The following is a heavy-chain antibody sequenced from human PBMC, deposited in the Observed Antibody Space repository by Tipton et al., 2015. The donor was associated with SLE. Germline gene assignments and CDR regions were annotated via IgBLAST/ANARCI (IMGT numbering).Heavy chain of an antibody. V-gene: IGHV3-9*01. CDR1: GGSISSYY. CDR3: AKVKGYCSGGSCYGGYGMDV. J-gene: IGHJ6*02. Sequence: LSLTCTVSGGSISSYYWSWIRQPPGKGLEWVSGISWHSGSIGYADSVKGRFTISRDNAKNSLYLQMNSLRAEDTALYYCAKVKGYCSGGSCYGGYGMDVWGQGTTVTVSS. CDR2: ISWHSGSI. D-gene: IGHD2-15*01.